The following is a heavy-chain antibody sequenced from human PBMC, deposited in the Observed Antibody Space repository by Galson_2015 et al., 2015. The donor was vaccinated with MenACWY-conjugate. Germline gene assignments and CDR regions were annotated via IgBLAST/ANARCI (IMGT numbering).Heavy chain of an antibody. D-gene: IGHD5-12*01. J-gene: IGHJ4*02. Sequence: ISGDSVSGNRVAWTWIMQSPSGGLEWLGGSYYRSKWYYNYAVFVTSRITINPDTSKNQLSLQLKSVTPEDTAVYYCGREDWGTGFDWGQGTLVTVSS. V-gene: IGHV6-1*01. CDR1: GDSVSGNRVA. CDR3: GREDWGTGFD. CDR2: SYYRSKWYY.